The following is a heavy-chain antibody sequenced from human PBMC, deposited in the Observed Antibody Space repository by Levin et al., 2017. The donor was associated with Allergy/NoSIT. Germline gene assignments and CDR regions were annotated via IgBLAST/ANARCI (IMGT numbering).Heavy chain of an antibody. CDR3: TGMGV. Sequence: GESLKISCAVSGFTPSSQWMTWVRQASGKGLEWVATIKQDEREKNYVDSVKGRFTISRDDVKKSVYLQMNSLRVEDTAVYYCTGMGVWGQGTTVTVSS. CDR2: IKQDEREK. CDR1: GFTPSSQW. V-gene: IGHV3-7*01. J-gene: IGHJ6*02.